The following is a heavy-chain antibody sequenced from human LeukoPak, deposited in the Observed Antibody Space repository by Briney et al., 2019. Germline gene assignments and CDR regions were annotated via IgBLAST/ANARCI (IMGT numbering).Heavy chain of an antibody. CDR2: ISGSGGST. Sequence: GGSLRLSCAASGFTFSSYAMSWVRQAPGKGLKWVSAISGSGGSTYYADSVKGRFTISRDNSKNTLYLQMNSLRAEDTAVYYCATLMPGIAVAGYYFDYWGQGTLVTVSS. D-gene: IGHD6-19*01. J-gene: IGHJ4*02. CDR1: GFTFSSYA. CDR3: ATLMPGIAVAGYYFDY. V-gene: IGHV3-23*01.